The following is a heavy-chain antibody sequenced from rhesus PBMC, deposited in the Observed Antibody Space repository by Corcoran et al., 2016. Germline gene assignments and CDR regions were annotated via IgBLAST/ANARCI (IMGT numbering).Heavy chain of an antibody. CDR3: AKEGEVGGGWYRYGKYFEF. V-gene: IGHV3S5*01. CDR1: GFTFSSYG. J-gene: IGHJ1*01. CDR2: INRCGGST. Sequence: EVQLVETGGGLVQPGGSLKLSCAASGFTFSSYGMSWVRQAPGKGLEWVSAINRCGGSTYYADSVKGRFTISRDNSKNTLSLQMNSLRAEDTAVYYCAKEGEVGGGWYRYGKYFEFWGQGALVTVSS. D-gene: IGHD6-37*01.